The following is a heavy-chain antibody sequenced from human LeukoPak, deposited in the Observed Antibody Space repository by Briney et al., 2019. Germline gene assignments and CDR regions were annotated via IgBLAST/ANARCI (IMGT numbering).Heavy chain of an antibody. CDR2: ISGSGGTT. Sequence: GGSLRLSCAASRFTFSSYAMSWVRQAPGKGLEWVSSISGSGGTTYYADSVRGRFTISRDNSKNTLSLQMNSLRAEDTAVYYCSKSPGQGIVGSSPAYNYYMDVWAKGPRSPSP. CDR3: SKSPGQGIVGSSPAYNYYMDV. J-gene: IGHJ6*03. CDR1: RFTFSSYA. V-gene: IGHV3-23*01. D-gene: IGHD1-26*01.